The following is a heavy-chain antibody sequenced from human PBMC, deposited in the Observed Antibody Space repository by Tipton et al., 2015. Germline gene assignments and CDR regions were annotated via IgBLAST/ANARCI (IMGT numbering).Heavy chain of an antibody. CDR2: IWHHGSNR. V-gene: IGHV3-33*01. J-gene: IGHJ2*01. Sequence: SLRLSCAASGFTFGSYGMHWVRQAPGKGLEWVAVIWHHGSNRFYADSVKGRFTISRDNSNNTLFLQMNSLRAEDTAVYYCARDRPMATIRQGDWYFDLWGRGALVSVSS. D-gene: IGHD5-24*01. CDR3: ARDRPMATIRQGDWYFDL. CDR1: GFTFGSYG.